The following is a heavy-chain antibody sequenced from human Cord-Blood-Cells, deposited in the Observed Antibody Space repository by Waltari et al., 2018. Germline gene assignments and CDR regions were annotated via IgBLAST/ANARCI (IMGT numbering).Heavy chain of an antibody. CDR3: ARGPLATIDY. CDR2: INHSGRT. CDR1: GGSFSGYY. J-gene: IGHJ4*02. Sequence: QVQLQQWGAGLLKPSETLSLTCAVSGGSFSGYYWSWIRQPPGKGLEWIGEINHSGRTNYNPSLKSRVTISVDTSKNQFSLKLSSVTAADTAVYYCARGPLATIDYWGQGTLVTVSS. V-gene: IGHV4-34*01. D-gene: IGHD1-26*01.